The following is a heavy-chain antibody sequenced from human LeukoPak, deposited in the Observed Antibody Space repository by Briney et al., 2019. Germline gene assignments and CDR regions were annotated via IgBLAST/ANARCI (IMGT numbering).Heavy chain of an antibody. Sequence: GGSLRLSCAASGFTFSNFAMSWVRQAPGKGLECVSLISANGGATYYADSVKGRFTISRDNAKNSLYLQMNSLRAEDTAVYYCARDPHYYGSGTYFDYWGQGTLVTVSS. V-gene: IGHV3-21*01. CDR3: ARDPHYYGSGTYFDY. D-gene: IGHD3-10*01. CDR1: GFTFSNFA. J-gene: IGHJ4*02. CDR2: ISANGGAT.